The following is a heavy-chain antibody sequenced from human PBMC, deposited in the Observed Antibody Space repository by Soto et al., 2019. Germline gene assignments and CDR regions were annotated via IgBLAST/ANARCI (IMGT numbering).Heavy chain of an antibody. D-gene: IGHD2-15*01. CDR1: SGSISSGNW. Sequence: QEQLQASGPGLVKPSGTLSLTCAVSSGSISSGNWWSWVRHPPGKGLEWIGEIYHSGSTTYNPSLKSRVTISVDKSKNQFSLKLSSVTAADTAVYYCARGRYCSGGSCYHAFDIWGQGTMVTVSS. V-gene: IGHV4-4*02. CDR3: ARGRYCSGGSCYHAFDI. J-gene: IGHJ3*02. CDR2: IYHSGST.